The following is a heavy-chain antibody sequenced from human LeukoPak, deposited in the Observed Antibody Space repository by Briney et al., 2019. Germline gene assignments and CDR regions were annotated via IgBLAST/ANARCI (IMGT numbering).Heavy chain of an antibody. J-gene: IGHJ5*02. V-gene: IGHV4-38-2*01. D-gene: IGHD4-11*01. Sequence: NPSETLSLTCAVSAYSIGSGYYWGWTQQPPGKGLEWIGSFYHSGSTYYNPSLKSRVTISVDTSKNQFSLKLSSVTAADTAVYYCARHDFYSNYPHNWFDPWGQGTLVTVSS. CDR1: AYSIGSGYY. CDR2: FYHSGST. CDR3: ARHDFYSNYPHNWFDP.